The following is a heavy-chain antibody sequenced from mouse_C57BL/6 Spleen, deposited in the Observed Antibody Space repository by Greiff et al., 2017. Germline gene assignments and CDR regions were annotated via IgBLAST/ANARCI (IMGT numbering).Heavy chain of an antibody. CDR1: GYTFTEYT. CDR3: ERDEGDGYYWDFDV. D-gene: IGHD3-3*01. V-gene: IGHV1-62-2*01. J-gene: IGHJ1*03. CDR2: FYPASGSI. Sequence: VQLQESGAELVKPGASVKMSCKASGYTFTEYTIHWVKQRSEQGLEWIGRFYPASGSIKYAEKFKDKATLTADTSSSTVYLERSRSTAEDSAVYACERDEGDGYYWDFDVWGTGTTVTVSS.